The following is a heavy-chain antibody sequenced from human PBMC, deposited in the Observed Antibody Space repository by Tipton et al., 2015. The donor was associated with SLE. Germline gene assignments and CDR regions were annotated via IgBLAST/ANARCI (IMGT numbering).Heavy chain of an antibody. CDR2: INWNSDNR. D-gene: IGHD5-12*01. CDR1: GFTFNDYA. J-gene: IGHJ4*02. Sequence: SLRLSCVASGFTFNDYAMHWVRQAPGRGPEWVSGINWNSDNRGYADSLKGRFTISRDNAKNSLYLQINSLRPEDTALYYCAKDIGNSGYLFDYWGQGALVTVSS. V-gene: IGHV3-9*01. CDR3: AKDIGNSGYLFDY.